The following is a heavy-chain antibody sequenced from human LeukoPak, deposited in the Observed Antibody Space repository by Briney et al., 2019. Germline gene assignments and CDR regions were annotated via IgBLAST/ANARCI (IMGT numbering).Heavy chain of an antibody. V-gene: IGHV3-64*01. D-gene: IGHD3-10*01. CDR3: ARDGHYYGSGSCYRDYYYYGMDV. CDR1: GFTFSSYA. J-gene: IGHJ6*02. Sequence: GGSLRLSCAASGFTFSSYAMHWVRQAPGKGLEYVSAISSNGGSTYYANSVKGRFTISRDNSKNTLYLQMGSLRAEDMAVYYCARDGHYYGSGSCYRDYYYYGMDVWGQGTTVTVSS. CDR2: ISSNGGST.